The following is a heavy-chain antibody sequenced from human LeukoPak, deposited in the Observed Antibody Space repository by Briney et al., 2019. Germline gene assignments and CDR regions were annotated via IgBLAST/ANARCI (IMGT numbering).Heavy chain of an antibody. J-gene: IGHJ6*03. Sequence: SQTLSLTCTVSGGSISSGSYYWSWIRQPAGKGLEWIGRIYTSGSTNYNPSLKSRVTISVDTSKNQFSLKLSSVTAADTAVYYCAREVSSSWYDYYYMDVWGKGTTVTVFS. CDR1: GGSISSGSYY. V-gene: IGHV4-61*02. CDR2: IYTSGST. D-gene: IGHD6-13*01. CDR3: AREVSSSWYDYYYMDV.